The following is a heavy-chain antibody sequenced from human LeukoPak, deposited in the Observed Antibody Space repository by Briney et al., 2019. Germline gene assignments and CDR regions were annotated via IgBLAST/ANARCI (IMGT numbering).Heavy chain of an antibody. CDR2: ISSSSSYI. CDR3: ARVAGDILTGYYPDY. V-gene: IGHV3-21*01. CDR1: GFTFSSYS. D-gene: IGHD3-9*01. Sequence: GGSLRLSCAASGFTFSSYSMNWVRQAPGKGLEWVSSISSSSSYIYYADSVKGRFTISRDNAKNSLYLQMNSLRAEDTAVYYRARVAGDILTGYYPDYWGQRTLVTVSS. J-gene: IGHJ4*02.